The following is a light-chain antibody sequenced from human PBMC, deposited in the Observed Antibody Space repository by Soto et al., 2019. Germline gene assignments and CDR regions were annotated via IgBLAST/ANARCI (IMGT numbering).Light chain of an antibody. V-gene: IGLV1-44*01. CDR1: SSNIGSNT. Sequence: QSVPTQPPLASGTPGQRVTISCSGSSSNIGSNTVDWYQHLPGTAPKLLIYSTYQRPSGVPDRFSASKSGTSASLAISGLQSEDEADYYCAAWDDSLNGVVFGGGTKVTVL. CDR3: AAWDDSLNGVV. J-gene: IGLJ3*02. CDR2: STY.